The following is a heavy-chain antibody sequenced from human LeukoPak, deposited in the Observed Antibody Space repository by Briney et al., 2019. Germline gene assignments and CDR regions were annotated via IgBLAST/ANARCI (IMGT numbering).Heavy chain of an antibody. Sequence: GGSLRLSCAASGFTFSSYWMSWVRQAPGKGLEWVANIKQDGSEKYYVDSVKGRFTISRDNAKNSLFLQMDSLRAEDTTIYYCARGHSSAWDHTFDYWGQGTLVTVSS. D-gene: IGHD6-19*01. CDR3: ARGHSSAWDHTFDY. CDR1: GFTFSSYW. J-gene: IGHJ4*02. V-gene: IGHV3-7*04. CDR2: IKQDGSEK.